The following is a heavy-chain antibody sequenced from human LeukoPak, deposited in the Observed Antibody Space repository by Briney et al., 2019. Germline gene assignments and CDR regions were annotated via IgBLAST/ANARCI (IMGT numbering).Heavy chain of an antibody. CDR1: GLTFSSYA. V-gene: IGHV3-23*01. CDR2: ISGSGVST. Sequence: GGSLRLSCAASGLTFSSYAMSWVRQAPGKGLEWVSIISGSGVSTYYADSVKGRFTISRDNSKNTLYLQMNSLRAEDTAEYYCAKGTAAAGDLLSDYWGQGTLVTVSS. D-gene: IGHD6-13*01. CDR3: AKGTAAAGDLLSDY. J-gene: IGHJ4*02.